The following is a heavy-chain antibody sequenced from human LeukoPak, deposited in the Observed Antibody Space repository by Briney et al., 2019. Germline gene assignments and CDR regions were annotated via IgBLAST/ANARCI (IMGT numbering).Heavy chain of an antibody. CDR1: GFTFGSYS. CDR3: ARDKWTTVTTH. CDR2: ISSSSSYI. V-gene: IGHV3-21*01. J-gene: IGHJ4*02. D-gene: IGHD4-17*01. Sequence: GGSLRLSCAASGFTFGSYSMNWVRQAPGKGLEWVSSISSSSSYIYYADSVKGRFTISRDNAKNSLYLQMNSLRAEDTAVYYCARDKWTTVTTHWGQGTLVTVSS.